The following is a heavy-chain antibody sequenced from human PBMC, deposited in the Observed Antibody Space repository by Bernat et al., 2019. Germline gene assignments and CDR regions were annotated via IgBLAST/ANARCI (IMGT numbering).Heavy chain of an antibody. Sequence: EVQLVQSGAEVKKPGESLKISCKGSGYSFTSYWIGWVRQMPGKGLEWMGIIYPGDSDTRYSPSFQGQVTISADKSISTAYLQRSSLKASETEMYYCARALILPGYYYYFDYWGQGTLVTVSS. CDR2: IYPGDSDT. V-gene: IGHV5-51*01. J-gene: IGHJ4*02. D-gene: IGHD3-9*01. CDR1: GYSFTSYW. CDR3: ARALILPGYYYYFDY.